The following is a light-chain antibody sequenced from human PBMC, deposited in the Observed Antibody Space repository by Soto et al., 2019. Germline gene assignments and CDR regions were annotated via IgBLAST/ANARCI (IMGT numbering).Light chain of an antibody. V-gene: IGKV3-20*01. CDR1: QSVSSY. Sequence: EIVLKQSPATLSLSPGERATLSCRASQSVSSYLAWYQQKPGQAPRLLIYDASNRATGIPARFSGRGSGTEFTLTISRLEPEDFAVYYCQQYGISPQTFGQGTKVDIK. CDR3: QQYGISPQT. J-gene: IGKJ1*01. CDR2: DAS.